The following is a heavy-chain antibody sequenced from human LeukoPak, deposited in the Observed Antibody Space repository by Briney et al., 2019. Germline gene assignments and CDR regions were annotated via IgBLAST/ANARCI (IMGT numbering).Heavy chain of an antibody. CDR1: GASIRSTHW. J-gene: IGHJ3*02. Sequence: SETLSLTCGVSGASIRSTHWWTWVRQPPGKGLEWIGEIYHNGNTEYNPSLSSRLLISVDKSKNQFSLKLTSVTAADTAMYYCASPSGRQYADALDIWGQGRMVIVSS. D-gene: IGHD1-26*01. CDR2: IYHNGNT. CDR3: ASPSGRQYADALDI. V-gene: IGHV4-4*02.